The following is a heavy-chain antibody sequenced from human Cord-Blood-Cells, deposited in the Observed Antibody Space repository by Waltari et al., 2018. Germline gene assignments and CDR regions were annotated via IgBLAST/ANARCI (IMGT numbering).Heavy chain of an antibody. CDR3: ARYDFWSGFQFFDY. Sequence: QVQLQESGPGLVKPSETLSLTCTVSGGSLSSYYWSWTRQPPGKGLEWIGYIYYSGSTNYNPSLKSRVTISVDTSKNQFSLKLSSVTAADTAVYYCARYDFWSGFQFFDYWGQGTLVTVSS. V-gene: IGHV4-59*01. D-gene: IGHD3-3*01. CDR1: GGSLSSYY. CDR2: IYYSGST. J-gene: IGHJ4*02.